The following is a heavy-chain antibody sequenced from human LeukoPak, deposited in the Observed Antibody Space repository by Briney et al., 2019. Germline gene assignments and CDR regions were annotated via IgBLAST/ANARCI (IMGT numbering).Heavy chain of an antibody. J-gene: IGHJ4*02. CDR2: LTANSRSA. CDR3: ARDEGWIQLFF. Sequence: GGSLRLSCAASGFDFNNYNMNWVRQAPGKGLEWVSGLTANSRSAYYADSVKGRFTISRDNSENMVYLQMNSLRAEDTAMYYCARDEGWIQLFFRGQGTLVTVSS. V-gene: IGHV3-21*04. D-gene: IGHD5-18*01. CDR1: GFDFNNYN.